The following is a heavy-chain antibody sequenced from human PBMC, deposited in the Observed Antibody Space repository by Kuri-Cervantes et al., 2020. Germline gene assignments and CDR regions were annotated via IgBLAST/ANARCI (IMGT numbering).Heavy chain of an antibody. CDR2: ISSSSSYI. V-gene: IGHV3-21*01. CDR3: AKDTGEVDTAEIQPDY. D-gene: IGHD5-18*01. Sequence: GESLKISCAASGFTFSSYSMNWVRQAPGKGLEWVSSISSSSSYIYYADSVKGRFTISRDNAKNSLYLQMNSLRAEDTAVYYCAKDTGEVDTAEIQPDYWGQGTLVTVSS. CDR1: GFTFSSYS. J-gene: IGHJ4*02.